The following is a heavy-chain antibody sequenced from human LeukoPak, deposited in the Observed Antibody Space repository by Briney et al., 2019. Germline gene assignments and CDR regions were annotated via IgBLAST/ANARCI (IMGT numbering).Heavy chain of an antibody. V-gene: IGHV4-38-2*02. D-gene: IGHD2-2*01. Sequence: PSETLSLTCNVSGYSIRSGYYWGWIRQPPGKGLEWIGSLYYIGTTYYNPSLQSRVTMSVDTSKNQFSLKLSSVTAADTAVYYCARDIVVVPAAPEYYYYYMDVWGKGTTVTISS. CDR1: GYSIRSGYY. CDR2: LYYIGTT. CDR3: ARDIVVVPAAPEYYYYYMDV. J-gene: IGHJ6*03.